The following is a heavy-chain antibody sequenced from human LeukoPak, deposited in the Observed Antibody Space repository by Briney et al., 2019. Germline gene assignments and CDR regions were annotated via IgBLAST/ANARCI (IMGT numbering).Heavy chain of an antibody. J-gene: IGHJ4*02. CDR1: GASINNYY. D-gene: IGHD1-20*01. V-gene: IGHV4-59*01. CDR2: IYSTGDT. Sequence: SETLSLTCTVSGASINNYYWSWVRQPPLKGLEWIGYIYSTGDTSYNPSLESRVSISMDTSKNHFSLEITSVTAADTAVYYCARHAWDNWNPDYWGQGTLVTVSS. CDR3: ARHAWDNWNPDY.